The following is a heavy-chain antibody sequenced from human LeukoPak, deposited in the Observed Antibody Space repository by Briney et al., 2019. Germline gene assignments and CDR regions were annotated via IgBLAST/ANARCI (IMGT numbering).Heavy chain of an antibody. D-gene: IGHD6-13*01. Sequence: GGSLRLSCAASGFTFRSYGMHWVRQAPGKGLEWVAFIRYDGSHKYYADSVKGRFTIPRDNSKNTLYLRMNNLRAEDTAVFYCAKDFEQNRYISSWLDYWGQGTLVTVSS. CDR3: AKDFEQNRYISSWLDY. J-gene: IGHJ4*02. CDR2: IRYDGSHK. CDR1: GFTFRSYG. V-gene: IGHV3-30*02.